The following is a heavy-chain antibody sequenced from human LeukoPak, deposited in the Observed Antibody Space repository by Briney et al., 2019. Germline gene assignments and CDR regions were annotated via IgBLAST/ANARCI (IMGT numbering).Heavy chain of an antibody. CDR2: ISSSGGST. Sequence: HPGGTLRLSCAASGFTFSSYGMSWVRQAPGKGLEWVSAISSSGGSTYYADSVKGRFTISRDNSKNTLYLQMNSLRAEDTAVYYCAKDGAWLRFDDWGQGILVSVSS. CDR1: GFTFSSYG. D-gene: IGHD5-12*01. V-gene: IGHV3-23*01. CDR3: AKDGAWLRFDD. J-gene: IGHJ4*02.